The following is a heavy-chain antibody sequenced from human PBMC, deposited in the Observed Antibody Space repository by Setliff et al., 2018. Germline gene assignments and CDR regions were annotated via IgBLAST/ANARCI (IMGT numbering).Heavy chain of an antibody. CDR1: GYSFSTYA. CDR3: ARDREYCSRTSCYIDY. Sequence: ASVKVSCKASGYSFSTYAMHWVRQAPGQRLEWMGWINGGNGNTKYSQKFQGRITITGDTSASTAYMEMSSLRSEDTAVYYCARDREYCSRTSCYIDYWGQGALVTVSS. CDR2: INGGNGNT. V-gene: IGHV1-3*01. D-gene: IGHD2-2*02. J-gene: IGHJ4*02.